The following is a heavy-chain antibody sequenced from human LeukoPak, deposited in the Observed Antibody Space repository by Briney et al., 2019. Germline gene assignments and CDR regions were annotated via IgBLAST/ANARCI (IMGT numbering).Heavy chain of an antibody. J-gene: IGHJ4*02. Sequence: GGSLRLSCAASGFTFSSNWMHWVRQAPGQGLVWVSRINEDGSTTNYADSVTGRSTIFRDNGKNTLYLQMNSLRAEDTAVYYCVRDLGGRSGHWGQGTLVTVSS. D-gene: IGHD1-26*01. CDR3: VRDLGGRSGH. V-gene: IGHV3-74*01. CDR1: GFTFSSNW. CDR2: INEDGSTT.